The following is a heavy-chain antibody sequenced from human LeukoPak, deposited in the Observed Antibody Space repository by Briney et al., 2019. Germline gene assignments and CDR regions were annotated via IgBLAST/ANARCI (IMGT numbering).Heavy chain of an antibody. CDR3: ARAGGRDGYNYSFDI. J-gene: IGHJ3*02. V-gene: IGHV4-39*07. Sequence: SETLSLTCSVSGGSISSSSYYWGWIRQPPGKGLEWIASIYYSGSTFYNPSLESRVTISLDTSKNQFSLKLTSVTAADTAVYYCARAGGRDGYNYSFDIWGQGTMVTVSS. D-gene: IGHD5-24*01. CDR2: IYYSGST. CDR1: GGSISSSSYY.